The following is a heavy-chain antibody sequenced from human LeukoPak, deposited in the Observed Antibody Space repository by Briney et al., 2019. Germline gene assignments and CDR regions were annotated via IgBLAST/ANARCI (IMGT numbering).Heavy chain of an antibody. V-gene: IGHV3-11*01. D-gene: IGHD6-19*01. J-gene: IGHJ4*02. CDR2: IGISGSPI. CDR3: ATLSSSSVGY. CDR1: GLSFADYY. Sequence: GGSLRLSCAASGLSFADYYMSWIRQAPGKGLEWVSYIGISGSPIYYADSVKGRFTISRDNAKNSVYLQLNSLRAEDTAFYYCATLSSSSVGYWGQGTLVTVSS.